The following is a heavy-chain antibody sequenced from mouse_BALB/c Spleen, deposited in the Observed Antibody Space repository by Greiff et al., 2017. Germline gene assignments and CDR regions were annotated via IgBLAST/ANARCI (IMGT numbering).Heavy chain of an antibody. J-gene: IGHJ2*01. CDR2: INPSTGYT. CDR1: GYTFTSYW. CDR3: ASDITTFDY. V-gene: IGHV1-7*01. D-gene: IGHD1-2*01. Sequence: VQLVESGAELAKPGASVKMSCKASGYTFTSYWMHWVKQRPGQGLEWIGYINPSTGYTEYNQKFKDKATLTADKSSSTAYMQLSSLTSEDSAVYYCASDITTFDYWGQGTTLTVSS.